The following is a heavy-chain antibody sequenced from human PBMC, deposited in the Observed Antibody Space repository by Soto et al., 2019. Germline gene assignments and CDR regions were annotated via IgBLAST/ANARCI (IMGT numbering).Heavy chain of an antibody. CDR3: AIDTMVLAFLPLPNFDY. V-gene: IGHV1-18*01. D-gene: IGHD3-10*01. J-gene: IGHJ4*02. Sequence: ASVKVSCKASGYTFTSYGISWVRHAPGQGLEWMGWISAYNGTTNYAQKLQGIVTMTTDTSTSTAYMELRSLRSDDTAVYYCAIDTMVLAFLPLPNFDYWGREPWSPSPQ. CDR1: GYTFTSYG. CDR2: ISAYNGTT.